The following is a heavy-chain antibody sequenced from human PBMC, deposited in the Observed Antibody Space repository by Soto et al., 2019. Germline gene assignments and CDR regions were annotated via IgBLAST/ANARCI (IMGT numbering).Heavy chain of an antibody. CDR3: ARTYHGWFDP. CDR1: GYTFTTYD. CDR2: MNPDSGNT. J-gene: IGHJ5*02. Sequence: QVQLVQSGAEVKKPGASVKVSCKASGYTFTTYDINWVRQAPGQGLEWLGWMNPDSGNTGYAQKFQGRVTMTRNTSLTKAYTQLSSLRSEHTAVYYCARTYHGWFDPWGPGTRVPVSS. D-gene: IGHD2-2*01. V-gene: IGHV1-8*01.